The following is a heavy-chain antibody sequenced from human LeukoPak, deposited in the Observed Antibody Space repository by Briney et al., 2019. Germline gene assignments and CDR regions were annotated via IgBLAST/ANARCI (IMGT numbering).Heavy chain of an antibody. V-gene: IGHV3-49*04. CDR2: IRSKAYGGTT. J-gene: IGHJ4*02. CDR3: TRDRGPSYYYDSSGLDFDY. CDR1: GFTFGDYA. Sequence: PGGYLRLYGTASGFTFGDYAMSWVRQAPGKGLEWVGFIRSKAYGGTTEYAASVKGRFTISRDDSKSIAYLQMNSLKTEDTAVYYCTRDRGPSYYYDSSGLDFDYWGQGTLVTVSS. D-gene: IGHD3-22*01.